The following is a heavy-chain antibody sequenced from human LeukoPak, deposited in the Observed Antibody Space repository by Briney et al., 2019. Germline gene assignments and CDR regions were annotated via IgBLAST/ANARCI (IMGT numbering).Heavy chain of an antibody. Sequence: ASVKVSCKASGYTFTIHWVRQAPGQGLEWMGIINPSGGSTSYAQKFQGRVTMTRDTSTSTVYMELSSLRSEDTAVYYCARSSGRSPNREYMDVWGKGTTVTVSS. J-gene: IGHJ6*03. CDR3: ARSSGRSPNREYMDV. CDR2: INPSGGST. D-gene: IGHD1-14*01. V-gene: IGHV1-46*01. CDR1: GYTFT.